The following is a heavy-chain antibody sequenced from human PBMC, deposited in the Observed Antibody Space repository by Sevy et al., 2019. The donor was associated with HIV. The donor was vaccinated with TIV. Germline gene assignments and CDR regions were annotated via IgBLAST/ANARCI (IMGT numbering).Heavy chain of an antibody. CDR1: GYTLTELS. CDR3: ATRSIAVAAAGPAWFDP. D-gene: IGHD6-13*01. V-gene: IGHV1-24*01. J-gene: IGHJ5*02. Sequence: ASVKVSCKVSGYTLTELSMHWVRQAPGKGLEWMGGLNPEDGETIYAQKFQGRVTMTGDTSTDTAYMGLSSLRSEDTAVYYCATRSIAVAAAGPAWFDPWGQGTLVTVSS. CDR2: LNPEDGET.